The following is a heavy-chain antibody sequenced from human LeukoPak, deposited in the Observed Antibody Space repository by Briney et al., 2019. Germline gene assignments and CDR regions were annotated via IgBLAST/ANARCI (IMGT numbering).Heavy chain of an antibody. D-gene: IGHD5-12*01. CDR1: VFTFSSYV. V-gene: IGHV3-30*02. J-gene: IGHJ4*02. CDR2: IRYDGSNK. Sequence: GGSLRLSCAASVFTFSSYVMHWVRQAPDKGREGVAFIRYDGSNKDFADSVKGRFTISRDNSKNTLYLQMNSLRTDDTAVYYCAKATHSGYARGPNGDYWGQGTLVIVSS. CDR3: AKATHSGYARGPNGDY.